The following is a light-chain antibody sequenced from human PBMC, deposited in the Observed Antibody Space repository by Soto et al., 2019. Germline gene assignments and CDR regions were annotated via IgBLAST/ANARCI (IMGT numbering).Light chain of an antibody. CDR1: QGISNY. Sequence: DIQMTQSPSSLSAYLGDRVIIICRASQGISNYLAWYQQKPGRLPKLLLFGASTLQSGVPARFSGSGSGTLFTLTINGLLPEDVATYYCQKYDRAPFTFGPGTKVDIK. V-gene: IGKV1-27*01. J-gene: IGKJ3*01. CDR3: QKYDRAPFT. CDR2: GAS.